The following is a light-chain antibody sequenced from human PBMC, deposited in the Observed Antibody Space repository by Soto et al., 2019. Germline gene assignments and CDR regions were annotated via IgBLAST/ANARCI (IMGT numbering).Light chain of an antibody. Sequence: QSALTQPPSASGTPGQRVTISCSGSSSNIGSNYVYWYQQLPGTAPKLLIYRNNQRPSGVPDRFSGSKSGTSASLAISGLRSEDEADYYCAAWDDSLSGHYVFGTGTK. CDR1: SSNIGSNY. CDR3: AAWDDSLSGHYV. J-gene: IGLJ1*01. CDR2: RNN. V-gene: IGLV1-47*01.